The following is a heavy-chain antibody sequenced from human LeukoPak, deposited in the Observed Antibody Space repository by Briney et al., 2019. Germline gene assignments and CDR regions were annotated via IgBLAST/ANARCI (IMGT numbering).Heavy chain of an antibody. CDR2: ISGSGGIT. J-gene: IGHJ5*02. D-gene: IGHD4-17*01. CDR3: AKESTVTPGSVNWFDA. V-gene: IGHV3-23*01. CDR1: GFTFGSYA. Sequence: GGSLRLSCAASGFTFGSYAMSWVRQAPGKGLEWVSVISGSGGITYYTDSVKGRFTISRDNSKNRLYLHMKSLRAEDTAVYYCAKESTVTPGSVNWFDAWGQGTLVSVSS.